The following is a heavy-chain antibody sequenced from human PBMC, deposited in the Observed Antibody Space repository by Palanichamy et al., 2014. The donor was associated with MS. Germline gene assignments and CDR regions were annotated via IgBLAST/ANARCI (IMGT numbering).Heavy chain of an antibody. CDR1: GYTFYNYD. D-gene: IGHD2-15*01. V-gene: IGHV1-18*01. J-gene: IGHJ4*02. Sequence: QVQLVQSGDGVKRLGASVKVSCKASGYTFYNYDIIWVRQAPGQGLEWMGWISVDNGNTNYAQKLQGRVTMTTDRSTSTAYMELRSLRSDDTAVYYCAGYCGGGTCYSGDGYWGQGTLVTVSS. CDR2: ISVDNGNT. CDR3: AGYCGGGTCYSGDGY.